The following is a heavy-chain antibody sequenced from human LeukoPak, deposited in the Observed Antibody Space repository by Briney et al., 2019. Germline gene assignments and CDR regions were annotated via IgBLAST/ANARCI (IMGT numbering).Heavy chain of an antibody. CDR3: ARDLPKTGYVGALDI. CDR1: GYSFTGHY. D-gene: IGHD5-12*01. V-gene: IGHV1-2*02. Sequence: ASVKVSCKASGYSFTGHYMHWVRQAPGQGPEWMGWISPNSGGTNYAQNFKGRVTMTRDTSISTAYMELNSLTSDDTAVYYCARDLPKTGYVGALDIWGQGTMVTVSS. CDR2: ISPNSGGT. J-gene: IGHJ3*02.